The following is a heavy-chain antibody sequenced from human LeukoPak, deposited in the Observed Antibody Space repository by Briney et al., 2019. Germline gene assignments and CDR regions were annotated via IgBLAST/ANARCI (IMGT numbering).Heavy chain of an antibody. Sequence: ASVKVSCKASGGTFSSYAISWVRQAPGQGLEWMGRIIPILGIANYAQKFQGRVTITADKSTSTAYMELSSLRSEDTAVYYCASGYSYGYYFDYWGQGTLVTVSS. CDR2: IIPILGIA. CDR1: GGTFSSYA. CDR3: ASGYSYGYYFDY. V-gene: IGHV1-69*04. D-gene: IGHD5-18*01. J-gene: IGHJ4*02.